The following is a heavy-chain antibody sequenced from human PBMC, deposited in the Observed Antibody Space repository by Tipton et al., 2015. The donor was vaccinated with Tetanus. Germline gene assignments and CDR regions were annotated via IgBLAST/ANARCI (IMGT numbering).Heavy chain of an antibody. CDR2: IDPNSDGT. CDR1: GCTFTGYY. Sequence: QLVQSGAEVKKPGASVKDSCKASGCTFTGYYIYWVRQAPGQGLEWMGWIDPNSDGTVYAQKFQGRVTMTRDTSISTAYMGLRSLRSDDTAGYYCARDRGDYIYYGMDVWGPGTTVTVS. CDR3: ARDRGDYIYYGMDV. J-gene: IGHJ6*02. V-gene: IGHV1-2*02. D-gene: IGHD3-22*01.